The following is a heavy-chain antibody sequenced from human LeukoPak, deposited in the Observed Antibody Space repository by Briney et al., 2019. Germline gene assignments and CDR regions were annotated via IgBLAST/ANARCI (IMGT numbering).Heavy chain of an antibody. D-gene: IGHD3-16*01. CDR3: TRDRFYVWFDP. CDR1: GFTFSTYT. CDR2: ISGSGGTT. V-gene: IGHV3-23*01. Sequence: PGGSLRLSCAASGFTFSTYTMNWVRQAPGKGLEWVSGISGSGGTTYYADSVKGRFTISRDNSKSTLSLQMNSLKTEDTAVYYCTRDRFYVWFDPWGQGTLVTVS. J-gene: IGHJ5*02.